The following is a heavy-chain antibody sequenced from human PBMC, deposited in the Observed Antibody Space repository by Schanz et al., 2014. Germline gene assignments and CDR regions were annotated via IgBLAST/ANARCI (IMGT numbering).Heavy chain of an antibody. CDR2: INNSGST. D-gene: IGHD3-3*01. Sequence: QVQLQESGPGLVKPSGTLSLTCAFSGGFISSINWWSWVRQSPGTGLEWIGEINNSGSTNYNPSLKSRVTIPLDKSKSKSSLTLSAVTAADTAVYYCARDETDLPRSRFVFWGQGTLVTVSS. V-gene: IGHV4-4*02. CDR1: GGFISSINW. CDR3: ARDETDLPRSRFVF. J-gene: IGHJ4*02.